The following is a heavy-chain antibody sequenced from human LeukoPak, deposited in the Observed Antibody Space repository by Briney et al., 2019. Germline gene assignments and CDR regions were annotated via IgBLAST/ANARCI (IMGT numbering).Heavy chain of an antibody. D-gene: IGHD6-19*01. V-gene: IGHV3-30-3*01. CDR2: ISYDGSNK. Sequence: GRSLRLSCAASGFTFSSYAMRWVRQAPGKGLEWVAVISYDGSNKYYADSVKGRFTISRDNSKNTLYLQMNSLRAEDTAIYYCARESGWSFDHWGQGTLVTVSS. CDR1: GFTFSSYA. CDR3: ARESGWSFDH. J-gene: IGHJ4*02.